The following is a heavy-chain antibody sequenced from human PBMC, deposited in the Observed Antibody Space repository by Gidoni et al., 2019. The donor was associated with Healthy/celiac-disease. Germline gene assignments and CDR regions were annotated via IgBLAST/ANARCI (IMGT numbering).Heavy chain of an antibody. J-gene: IGHJ6*02. CDR3: AKDSGIVATFPYYGMDV. D-gene: IGHD5-12*01. CDR1: GFTFSSYA. CDR2: ISGSGGST. Sequence: EVQLLESGGGLVRPGGSLRLSCAASGFTFSSYAMSWVRQAPGKGLEWVSAISGSGGSTYYADSVKGRFTISRDNSKNTLYLQMNSLRAEDTAVYYCAKDSGIVATFPYYGMDVWGQGTTVTVSS. V-gene: IGHV3-23*01.